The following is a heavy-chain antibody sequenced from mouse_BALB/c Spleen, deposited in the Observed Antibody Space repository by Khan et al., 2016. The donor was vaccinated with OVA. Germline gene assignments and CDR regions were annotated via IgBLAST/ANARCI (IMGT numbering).Heavy chain of an antibody. D-gene: IGHD2-14*01. Sequence: VKLLESGAELARPSASVKMSCKASGYTFTSYTMHWVKQRPGQGLEWIGYISPSSGYTNYNQKLKDKATLTADKSSSTAYMLLSSLTSEDSAVYYCAREGAYYRSDGWFAYWGQGTLVTVSA. CDR1: GYTFTSYT. J-gene: IGHJ3*01. CDR2: ISPSSGYT. V-gene: IGHV1-4*01. CDR3: AREGAYYRSDGWFAY.